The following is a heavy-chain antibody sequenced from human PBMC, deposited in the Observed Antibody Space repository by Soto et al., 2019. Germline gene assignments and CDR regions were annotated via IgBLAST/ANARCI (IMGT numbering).Heavy chain of an antibody. J-gene: IGHJ6*02. V-gene: IGHV3-21*01. CDR1: GFTFSSYS. CDR3: ARGRYEQWLYRYYYYGMDV. CDR2: ISSSSSYI. Sequence: EVQLVESGGGLVKPGGSLRLSCAASGFTFSSYSMNWVRQAPGKGLEWVSSISSSSSYIYYADSVKGRFTISRDNAKNSLYLQMNSLRAEDTAVYYCARGRYEQWLYRYYYYGMDVWGQGTTVTVSS. D-gene: IGHD6-19*01.